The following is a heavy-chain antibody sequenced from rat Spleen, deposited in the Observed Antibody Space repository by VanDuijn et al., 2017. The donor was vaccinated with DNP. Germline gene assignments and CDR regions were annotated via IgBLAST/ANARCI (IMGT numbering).Heavy chain of an antibody. D-gene: IGHD4-3*01. Sequence: EVQLVESGGGLVQPGRSLKLSCAASGFTFSDFAMAWVRQPPKKGLEWVATITYDGGGIHYRDSVQGRFTVSRDNAKSTLYLQMNSLRSEDMATYYCVRWNSGHFDYWGQGVMVTVSS. CDR3: VRWNSGHFDY. CDR2: ITYDGGGI. J-gene: IGHJ2*01. V-gene: IGHV5-7*01. CDR1: GFTFSDFA.